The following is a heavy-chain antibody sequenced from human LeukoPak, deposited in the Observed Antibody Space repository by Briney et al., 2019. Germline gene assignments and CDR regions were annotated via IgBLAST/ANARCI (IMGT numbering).Heavy chain of an antibody. CDR1: GGSISSGGYY. J-gene: IGHJ4*02. Sequence: PSETLSLTCTVSGGSISSGGYYWSWIRQHPGKGLEWIAYIYYSGSTYYHPSLKSRVIISEDTSKNQFSLKLSSVTAADTAVYYCARVPYCGSDCYFDYWGQGALVTVSS. CDR3: ARVPYCGSDCYFDY. V-gene: IGHV4-31*03. D-gene: IGHD2-21*02. CDR2: IYYSGST.